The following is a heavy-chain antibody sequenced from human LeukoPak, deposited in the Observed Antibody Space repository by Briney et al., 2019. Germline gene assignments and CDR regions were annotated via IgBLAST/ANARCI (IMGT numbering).Heavy chain of an antibody. J-gene: IGHJ4*02. Sequence: GGSLRLSCAVSGFSLSSYWMSWIRQAPGKGLEWVSYISSSSSYTNYADSVKGRFTISRDNAKNSLYLQMNSLRAEDTAVYYCARGGVTMVRGVISYWGQGTLVTVSS. CDR1: GFSLSSYW. D-gene: IGHD3-10*01. CDR2: ISSSSSYT. CDR3: ARGGVTMVRGVISY. V-gene: IGHV3-11*06.